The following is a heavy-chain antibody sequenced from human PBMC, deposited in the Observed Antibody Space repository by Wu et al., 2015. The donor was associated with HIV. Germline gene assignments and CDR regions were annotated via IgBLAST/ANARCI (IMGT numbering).Heavy chain of an antibody. CDR2: INPGIGST. CDR3: NRGMQRWVNDAFDI. CDR1: GYPFTSYY. J-gene: IGHJ3*02. Sequence: QVYLVQSGAEVKKPGASVKISCKASGYPFTSYYIHWVRQAPGQGLEWMGLINPGIGSTYYAEKFQGRVTMTRDTSTNTVNMQLGTLTSKDTAVYYCNRGMQRWVNDAFDIWGQGTMVTVSS. V-gene: IGHV1-46*03. D-gene: IGHD6-25*01.